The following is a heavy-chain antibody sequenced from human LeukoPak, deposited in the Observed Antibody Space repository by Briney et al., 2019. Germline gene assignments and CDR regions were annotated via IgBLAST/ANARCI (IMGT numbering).Heavy chain of an antibody. CDR1: GYTFASYG. CDR3: ARXSKGYCGGDCYLY. V-gene: IGHV1-18*01. CDR2: ISAYNGNT. Sequence: GAXVKVSXXASGYTFASYGISWVRQAPGQGLEWMGWISAYNGNTNYAQKLQGRVTMTTDTSTSTAYMELRRLRSEETAMYYCARXSKGYCGGDCYLYWGQGTLVTVSS. D-gene: IGHD2-21*02. J-gene: IGHJ4*02.